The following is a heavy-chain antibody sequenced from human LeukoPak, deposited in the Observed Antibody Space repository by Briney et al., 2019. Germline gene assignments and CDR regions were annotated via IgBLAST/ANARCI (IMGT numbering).Heavy chain of an antibody. CDR3: ARVVGYSGTYGRIGAFDI. D-gene: IGHD1-26*01. CDR2: ISGSGGST. V-gene: IGHV3-23*01. Sequence: GGSLRLSCAASGFTFSSYAMSWVRQAPGKGLEWVSAISGSGGSTFYADSVKGRFTISRDNSKNTLYLQMNSLRAEDTAVYYCARVVGYSGTYGRIGAFDIWGQGTMVTVSS. J-gene: IGHJ3*02. CDR1: GFTFSSYA.